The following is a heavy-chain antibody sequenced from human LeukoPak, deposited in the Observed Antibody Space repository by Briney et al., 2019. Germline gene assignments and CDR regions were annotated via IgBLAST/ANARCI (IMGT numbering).Heavy chain of an antibody. V-gene: IGHV3-23*01. CDR1: GFTFSSYA. Sequence: PGGSLRLSCAASGFTFSSYAMSWVRQAPGKGLEWVSAISGSGGSTYYADSVKGRFTISRDNSKNTLYLQMNSLRAEDTAVYYCAKDAPPGPYSSGYYSRKRGSRRTPYYYGMDVWGQGTTVTVSS. D-gene: IGHD3-22*01. CDR3: AKDAPPGPYSSGYYSRKRGSRRTPYYYGMDV. J-gene: IGHJ6*02. CDR2: ISGSGGST.